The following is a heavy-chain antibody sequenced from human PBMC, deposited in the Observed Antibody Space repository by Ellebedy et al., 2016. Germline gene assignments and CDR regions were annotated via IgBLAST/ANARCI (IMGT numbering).Heavy chain of an antibody. CDR3: AREGGIFGLDY. Sequence: GRSLRLSXAASGFCLSSYGMYWVRQAPGKGLEWVAVIWYDGSNKYYADSVKGRFTISRDNSKNTLYLQMNSLRAEDTALYYCAREGGIFGLDYWGQGTLVTVSS. J-gene: IGHJ4*02. CDR2: IWYDGSNK. D-gene: IGHD3-3*02. V-gene: IGHV3-33*01. CDR1: GFCLSSYG.